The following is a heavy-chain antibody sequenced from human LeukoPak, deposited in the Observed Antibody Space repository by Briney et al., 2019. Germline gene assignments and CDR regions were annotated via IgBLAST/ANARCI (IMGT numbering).Heavy chain of an antibody. CDR2: IKTDGSQI. CDR3: ARDSGSYYFDY. J-gene: IGHJ4*02. Sequence: GGSLRLSCVASGFTFSSYWMTWVRQAPGKGLEWVANIKTDGSQICYVDSVKGRFTISRDSATNSLSLQMNSLRAEDTAIYYCARDSGSYYFDYWGQGTLVTVAA. CDR1: GFTFSSYW. V-gene: IGHV3-7*01. D-gene: IGHD3-22*01.